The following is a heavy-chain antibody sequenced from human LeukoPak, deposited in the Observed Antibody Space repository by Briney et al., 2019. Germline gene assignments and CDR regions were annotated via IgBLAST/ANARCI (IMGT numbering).Heavy chain of an antibody. D-gene: IGHD3-22*01. CDR2: IYYSGRT. CDR1: GDSVSRSDSY. CDR3: ARRRYYDGSGYLE. J-gene: IGHJ1*01. V-gene: IGHV4-39*01. Sequence: TSETLSLTCSVSGDSVSRSDSYWDWIRQPPGKGLEWIVTIYYSGRTYYSPSLKSRVTMSVDPSNNQFSLNLRSVTAADTALYYCARRRYYDGSGYLEWGQGTLLSVSS.